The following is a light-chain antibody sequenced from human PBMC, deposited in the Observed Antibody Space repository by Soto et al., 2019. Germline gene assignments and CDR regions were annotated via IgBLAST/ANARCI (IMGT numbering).Light chain of an antibody. V-gene: IGLV1-44*01. CDR1: SSNIGTNA. CDR3: AAWDDSLNGYV. J-gene: IGLJ1*01. CDR2: NNN. Sequence: QSVLTQPPSASGTPGQRVTISCSGGSSNIGTNAVNWYQQLPGTAPKLLIYNNNQRPSGVPDRFSGSKSGTSASLAIRGVQSEDEADYYCAAWDDSLNGYVFGTGTKVTVL.